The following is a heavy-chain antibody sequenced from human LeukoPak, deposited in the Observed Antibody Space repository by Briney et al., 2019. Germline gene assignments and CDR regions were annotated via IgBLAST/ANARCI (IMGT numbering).Heavy chain of an antibody. D-gene: IGHD5-18*01. CDR3: TTAPKDTAMVMDYFDY. J-gene: IGHJ4*02. Sequence: PGGSLRLSCAASRFTFSNAWMSWVRQAPGKGLEWVGRIKSKTDGGTTDYAAPVKGRFTISRDDSKNTLYLQMNSLKTEDTAVYYCTTAPKDTAMVMDYFDYWGQGTLVTVSS. CDR2: IKSKTDGGTT. CDR1: RFTFSNAW. V-gene: IGHV3-15*01.